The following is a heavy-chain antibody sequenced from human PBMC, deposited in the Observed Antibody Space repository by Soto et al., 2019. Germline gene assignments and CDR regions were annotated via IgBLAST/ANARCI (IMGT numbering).Heavy chain of an antibody. CDR2: IYYSGST. Sequence: SETLSLTCTVSGGSISSYYWRWIRQPPGKGLEWIGYIYYSGSTNYNPSLKSRVTISVDTSKNQFSLKLSSVTAAHTAVYYCASGVYCSSTSCYWGMDVWGQGTTVTVSS. CDR3: ASGVYCSSTSCYWGMDV. V-gene: IGHV4-59*01. J-gene: IGHJ6*02. D-gene: IGHD2-2*01. CDR1: GGSISSYY.